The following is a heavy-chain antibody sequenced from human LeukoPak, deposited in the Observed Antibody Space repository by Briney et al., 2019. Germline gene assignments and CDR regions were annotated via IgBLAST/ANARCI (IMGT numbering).Heavy chain of an antibody. J-gene: IGHJ3*02. CDR1: GGSISSGSYY. Sequence: SETLSLTCTVSGGSISSGSYYWSWIRQPAGKGLEWIGRVYSSGSTNYNPSLRSRVTISVDTSKNQFSLKLSSVTAADTAVYYCARYGSSGYYLVHGAFDIWGQGTMVTVSS. D-gene: IGHD3-22*01. CDR2: VYSSGST. CDR3: ARYGSSGYYLVHGAFDI. V-gene: IGHV4-61*10.